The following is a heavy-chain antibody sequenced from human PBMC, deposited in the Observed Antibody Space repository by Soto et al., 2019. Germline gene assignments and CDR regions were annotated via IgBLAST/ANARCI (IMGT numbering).Heavy chain of an antibody. CDR1: GFTFSSYS. D-gene: IGHD2-15*01. Sequence: GGSLRLSCAASGFTFSSYSMNWVRQAPGKGLEWVSSISSSSSYIYYADSVKGRFTISRDNAKNSLYLQMNSLRAEDTAVYYCARVFSCSGGSCYYYYYYMDVWGKGTTVTVSS. CDR3: ARVFSCSGGSCYYYYYYMDV. CDR2: ISSSSSYI. V-gene: IGHV3-21*01. J-gene: IGHJ6*03.